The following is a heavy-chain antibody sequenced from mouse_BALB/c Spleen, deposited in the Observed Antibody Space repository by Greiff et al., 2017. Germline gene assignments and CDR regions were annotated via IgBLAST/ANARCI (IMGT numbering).Heavy chain of an antibody. V-gene: IGHV3-2*02. Sequence: DVQLQESGPGLVKPSQSLSLTCTVTGYSITSDYAWNWIRQFPGNKLEWMGYISYSGSTSYNPSLKSRISITRDTSKNQFFLQLNSVTTEDTATYYCAREDGYSMFAYWGQGTLVTVSA. CDR3: AREDGYSMFAY. J-gene: IGHJ3*01. CDR1: GYSITSDYA. CDR2: ISYSGST. D-gene: IGHD2-3*01.